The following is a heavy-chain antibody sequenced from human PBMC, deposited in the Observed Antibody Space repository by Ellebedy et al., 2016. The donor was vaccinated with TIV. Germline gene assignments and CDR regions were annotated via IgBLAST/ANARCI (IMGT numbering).Heavy chain of an antibody. D-gene: IGHD3-9*01. J-gene: IGHJ4*02. Sequence: MPSETLSLTCTVSGGSISSYYWSWIRLPPGRGLEWIGYMYYIGTIKYNPSLKSRVTISVDTSKNQFSLKVSSVTTADTAVYFCASIPLTGDGSYYFDAWGQGTLVTVSS. V-gene: IGHV4-59*01. CDR1: GGSISSYY. CDR3: ASIPLTGDGSYYFDA. CDR2: MYYIGTI.